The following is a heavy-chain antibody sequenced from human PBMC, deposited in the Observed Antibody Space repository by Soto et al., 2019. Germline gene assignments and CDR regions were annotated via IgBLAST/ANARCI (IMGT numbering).Heavy chain of an antibody. V-gene: IGHV3-15*07. CDR1: GFSFTKDW. CDR2: IKSNAVGGTT. D-gene: IGHD2-8*02. Sequence: EVQLVESGGGLVQPGGSLRLSCEASGFSFTKDWMNWVRQAPGKGLEWVGRIKSNAVGGTTAYAGPVKGRFTISRNDSQRRLLLQMNNLTNEDTGVYHCTTYGLLVHAGIDFWGQGALVIVSS. J-gene: IGHJ4*02. CDR3: TTYGLLVHAGIDF.